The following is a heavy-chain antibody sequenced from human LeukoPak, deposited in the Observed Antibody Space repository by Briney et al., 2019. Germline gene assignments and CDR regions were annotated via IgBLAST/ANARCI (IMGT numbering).Heavy chain of an antibody. D-gene: IGHD3-10*01. CDR2: MNPNRGNT. CDR1: GYTFTTYD. J-gene: IGHJ5*02. Sequence: ASVKVSCTASGYTFTTYDINWVRQATGQGLEWRGWMNPNRGNTGYAQKFQGRVTMTRNTSISTAYMELSSLRSEDTAVYYCARGSRWFGELGWFDPWGQGTLVTVSS. V-gene: IGHV1-8*01. CDR3: ARGSRWFGELGWFDP.